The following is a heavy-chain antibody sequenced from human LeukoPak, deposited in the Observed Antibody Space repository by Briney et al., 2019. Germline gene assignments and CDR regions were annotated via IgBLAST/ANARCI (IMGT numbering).Heavy chain of an antibody. J-gene: IGHJ4*02. V-gene: IGHV2-70*04. D-gene: IGHD6-19*01. Sequence: SGPALVNPTQTLTLTCTFSGFSLSTSGMRVSWIRQPPGKALEWLARIDWDDDKFYSTSLKTRLTISKDTSKSQVVLTMTNMDPVDTATYYCARIRGGSGSYDYWGQGTLVTVSS. CDR3: ARIRGGSGSYDY. CDR2: IDWDDDK. CDR1: GFSLSTSGMR.